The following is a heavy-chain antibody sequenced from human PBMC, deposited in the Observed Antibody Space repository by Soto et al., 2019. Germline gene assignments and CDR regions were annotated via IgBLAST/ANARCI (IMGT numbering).Heavy chain of an antibody. Sequence: PSETLSLTCTVSGGSMIGYYWSWIRQPPGRGLEWIGFIYYAGSTKYNPSLNSRVTISVDTSKNQFSLKLSSVTAADTAVYYCARSQTTVTSYDYWGQGTLVTVSS. CDR2: IYYAGST. J-gene: IGHJ4*02. V-gene: IGHV4-59*12. CDR3: ARSQTTVTSYDY. D-gene: IGHD4-17*01. CDR1: GGSMIGYY.